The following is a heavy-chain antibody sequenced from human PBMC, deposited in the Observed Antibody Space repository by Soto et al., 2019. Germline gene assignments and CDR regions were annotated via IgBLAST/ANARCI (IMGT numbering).Heavy chain of an antibody. CDR2: VSGSGGST. J-gene: IGHJ4*02. CDR1: GFTVSSYA. CDR3: AKPPDYNWNDY. Sequence: PGRAPRLICGASGFTVSSYAMSWVRQAPGKGLEWISAVSGSGGSTYYADSVKGRFTISRDNSKDTLYLQMNNLRAEDTAVYYCAKPPDYNWNDYWGQGT. D-gene: IGHD1-20*01. V-gene: IGHV3-23*01.